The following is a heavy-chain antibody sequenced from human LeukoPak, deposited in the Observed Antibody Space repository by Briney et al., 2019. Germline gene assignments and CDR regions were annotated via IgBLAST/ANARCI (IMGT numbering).Heavy chain of an antibody. CDR3: ARVSHDSSGYPYQFDY. CDR2: ISYDGSNK. J-gene: IGHJ4*02. CDR1: GFTFSSYG. D-gene: IGHD3-22*01. V-gene: IGHV3-30*19. Sequence: GGSLRLSCAASGFTFSSYGMHWVRQAPGKGLEWVAVISYDGSNKYYADSVKGRFTISRDNSKNTLYLQMNSLRAEDTAVYYCARVSHDSSGYPYQFDYWGQGTLVTVSS.